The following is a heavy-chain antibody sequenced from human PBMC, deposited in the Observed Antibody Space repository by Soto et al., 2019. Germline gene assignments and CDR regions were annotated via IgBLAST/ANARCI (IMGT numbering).Heavy chain of an antibody. CDR3: ARGHGIYVRFDS. V-gene: IGHV4-59*02. J-gene: IGHJ4*02. CDR2: IYNNGRT. CDR1: GGSVYDFY. D-gene: IGHD3-10*02. Sequence: QVHLQESGPGRVKPSETLSLTCSVSGGSVYDFYWNWLRQTPGKGLEWIGNIYNNGRTNYNPSLKNPVTSSIDTSQNQFSLCLSSVTTADPAMYFCARGHGIYVRFDSWGQGTLVSVSS.